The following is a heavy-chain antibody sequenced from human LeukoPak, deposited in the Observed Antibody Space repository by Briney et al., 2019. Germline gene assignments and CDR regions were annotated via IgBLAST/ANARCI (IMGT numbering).Heavy chain of an antibody. CDR3: ARVGEPTSYDILTGHKLGYYFDY. D-gene: IGHD3-9*01. V-gene: IGHV3-30-3*01. Sequence: GGSLRLSCAASGFTFSSYAMHWVRQAPGKGLEWVAVISYDGSNKYYADSVKGRFTISRDNSKNTLYLQMNSLRAEDTAVYYCARVGEPTSYDILTGHKLGYYFDYWGQGTLVTVSS. CDR2: ISYDGSNK. CDR1: GFTFSSYA. J-gene: IGHJ4*02.